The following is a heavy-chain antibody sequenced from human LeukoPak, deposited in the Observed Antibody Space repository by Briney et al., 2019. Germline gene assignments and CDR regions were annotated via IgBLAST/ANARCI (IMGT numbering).Heavy chain of an antibody. CDR2: INSDGSTI. Sequence: PGGSLRLSYAASGFTFSSYWVHWVRQAPGKGLEWVARINSDGSTINHADSVRGRFTISRDNAENTLYLQMSSLRAEDTAIYFCARAAYYRFDYWGRGTLVTVSS. J-gene: IGHJ4*02. V-gene: IGHV3-74*01. D-gene: IGHD1-26*01. CDR1: GFTFSSYW. CDR3: ARAAYYRFDY.